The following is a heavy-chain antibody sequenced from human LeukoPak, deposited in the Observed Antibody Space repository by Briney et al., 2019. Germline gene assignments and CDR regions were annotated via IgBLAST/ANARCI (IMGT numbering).Heavy chain of an antibody. J-gene: IGHJ3*02. CDR1: GGSISSYY. CDR2: IYYRWST. V-gene: IGHV4-59*01. D-gene: IGHD2-21*01. Sequence: SETLSLTCTVSGGSISSYYWSWIRQPPGKGLEWIGYIYYRWSTNYNPSLKSRVTISVDTSKNQFSLKLSTVTAADTAVYYCARDLGHFVGAFDIWGQGTMVTVSS. CDR3: ARDLGHFVGAFDI.